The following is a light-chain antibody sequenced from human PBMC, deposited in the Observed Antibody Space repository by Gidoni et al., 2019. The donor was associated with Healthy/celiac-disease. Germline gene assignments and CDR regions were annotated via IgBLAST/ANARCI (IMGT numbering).Light chain of an antibody. V-gene: IGKV3-15*01. CDR2: DAS. J-gene: IGKJ1*01. CDR1: QSVSSN. Sequence: EIVMTQSPATLSVSPGESATLSCRASQSVSSNLDWYQQKPGQAPRLLIYDASTRATGIPARFSGSGSVTEFTLTLSSLQSEDFAVYYCQQYNNWPWTFXQXTKVEIK. CDR3: QQYNNWPWT.